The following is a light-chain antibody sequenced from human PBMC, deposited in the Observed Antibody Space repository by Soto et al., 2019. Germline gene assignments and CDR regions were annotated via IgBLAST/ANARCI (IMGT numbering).Light chain of an antibody. CDR1: SSDVGGYNY. Sequence: QSALTQPASVSGSPGQSITISCTGTSSDVGGYNYVSWYQQHPGKAPKLMIYDVSNRPSGVSNRFSGSKSGNTASLTISGLQAEDEADYYCSSYTSSSTVFGTGSKATV. CDR3: SSYTSSSTV. CDR2: DVS. V-gene: IGLV2-14*01. J-gene: IGLJ1*01.